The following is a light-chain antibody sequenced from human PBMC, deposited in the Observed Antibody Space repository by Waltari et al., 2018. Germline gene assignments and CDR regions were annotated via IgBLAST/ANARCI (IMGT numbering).Light chain of an antibody. V-gene: IGLV2-14*03. Sequence: QSALTQPASVSGSPGQSITISCPGTSSDVGGFTLVSCYQQHPDKAPKLIIYDVSERPSGVSNRFSGSKSVNTASLTISGLQAEDEADYYCISYTTISTWVFGTGTKVTVL. J-gene: IGLJ1*01. CDR1: SSDVGGFTL. CDR2: DVS. CDR3: ISYTTISTWV.